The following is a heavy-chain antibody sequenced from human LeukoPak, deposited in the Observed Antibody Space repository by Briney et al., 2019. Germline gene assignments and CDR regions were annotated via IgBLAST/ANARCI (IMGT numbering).Heavy chain of an antibody. V-gene: IGHV3-48*01. Sequence: GGSLRLSCAASGFTFSSYTMHWVRQAPGKGLEWVSYISSSSSSTIYYADSVKGRFTISRDNAKNSLYLQMNSLRAEDTAVYYCARVQRGPEVTDYDFWSGYYMHYFDYWGQGTLVTVSS. CDR1: GFTFSSYT. J-gene: IGHJ4*02. CDR3: ARVQRGPEVTDYDFWSGYYMHYFDY. CDR2: ISSSSSSTI. D-gene: IGHD3-3*01.